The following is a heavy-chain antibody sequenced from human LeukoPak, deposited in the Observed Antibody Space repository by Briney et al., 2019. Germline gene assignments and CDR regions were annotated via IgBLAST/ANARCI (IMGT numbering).Heavy chain of an antibody. CDR3: ARDRGYSGYETFDY. D-gene: IGHD5-12*01. Sequence: GASVKVSCRASGYTFTSYGISWVRQAPGQGLEWMGWISAYNGNTNYAQKLQGRVTMTTDTSTSTAYTELRSLRSDDTAVYYCARDRGYSGYETFDYWGQGTLVTVSS. CDR1: GYTFTSYG. CDR2: ISAYNGNT. V-gene: IGHV1-18*01. J-gene: IGHJ4*02.